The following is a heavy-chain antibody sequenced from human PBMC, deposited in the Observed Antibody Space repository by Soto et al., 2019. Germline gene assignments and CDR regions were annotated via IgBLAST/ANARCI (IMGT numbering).Heavy chain of an antibody. D-gene: IGHD3-22*01. CDR2: IIPIFGTA. CDR1: GGTFSSYA. Sequence: ASVKVSCKASGGTFSSYAISWVRQAPGQGLEWMGGIIPIFGTANYAQKFQGRVTITADESTSTAYMELSSLRSEDTAVYYCASYDSGGFDYWGQGTLVTVSS. V-gene: IGHV1-69*13. CDR3: ASYDSGGFDY. J-gene: IGHJ4*02.